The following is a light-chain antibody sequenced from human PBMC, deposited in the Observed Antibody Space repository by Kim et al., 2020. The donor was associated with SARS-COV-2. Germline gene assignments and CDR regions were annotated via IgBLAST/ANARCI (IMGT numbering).Light chain of an antibody. Sequence: GHSVTNSCSGSSSNSGSKTVNLYQQLPGTAPKRLIYSNNPRPSGVPDRFSGSKSGTSASLAISGLQSEDEADYYCAAWDDSLNGWVFGGGTQLTVL. CDR1: SSNSGSKT. CDR3: AAWDDSLNGWV. J-gene: IGLJ3*02. CDR2: SNN. V-gene: IGLV1-44*01.